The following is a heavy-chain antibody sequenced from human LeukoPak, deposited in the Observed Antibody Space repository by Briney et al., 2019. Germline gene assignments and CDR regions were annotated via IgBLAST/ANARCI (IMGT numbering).Heavy chain of an antibody. CDR3: ARGRVVVPAGAPPDAFDI. D-gene: IGHD2-2*01. CDR1: GFTFSDYY. J-gene: IGHJ3*02. V-gene: IGHV3-11*06. Sequence: GGSLRLSCAASGFTFSDYYMSWIRQAPGKGLEWVSSISSSSSYIYYADSVKGRFTISRDNAKNSLYLQMNSLRAEDTAVYYCARGRVVVPAGAPPDAFDIWGQGTMVTVSS. CDR2: ISSSSSYI.